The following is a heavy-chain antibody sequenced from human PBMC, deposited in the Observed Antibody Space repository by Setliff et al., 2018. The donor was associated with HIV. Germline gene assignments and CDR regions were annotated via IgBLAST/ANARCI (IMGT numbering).Heavy chain of an antibody. CDR3: TRLQLGASDY. CDR2: IGIKSYGGTT. D-gene: IGHD1-1*01. J-gene: IGHJ4*02. Sequence: LTLTCAVYVGSFSGYYWSWIRQAPGKGLECVGFIGIKSYGGTTEYAASVKGRFTISRDDSKSIVYLQMNSLKTEDSAVYYCTRLQLGASDYWGPGSPVTVSS. V-gene: IGHV3-49*03. CDR1: VGSFSGYY.